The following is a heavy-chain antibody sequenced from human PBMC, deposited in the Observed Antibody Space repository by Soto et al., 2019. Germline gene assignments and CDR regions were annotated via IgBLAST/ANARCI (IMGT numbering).Heavy chain of an antibody. Sequence: GGSLRLSCAASGFTFSSYAMSWVRQAPGKGLEWVSAISGSGGSTYYADSVKGRFTISRDNSKNTLYLQMNSLRAEDTAVYYCAKSITMVRGVPRIFDYWGQGTLVTVSS. CDR3: AKSITMVRGVPRIFDY. CDR1: GFTFSSYA. CDR2: ISGSGGST. V-gene: IGHV3-23*01. J-gene: IGHJ4*02. D-gene: IGHD3-10*01.